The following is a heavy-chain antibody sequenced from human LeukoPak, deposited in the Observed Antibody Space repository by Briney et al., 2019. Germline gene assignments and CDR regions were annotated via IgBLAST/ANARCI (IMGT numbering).Heavy chain of an antibody. V-gene: IGHV4-30-4*01. J-gene: IGHJ4*02. CDR3: ARALYSMTTVTTEYWFDY. D-gene: IGHD4-17*01. CDR1: GGSISSGDYY. Sequence: KASQTLSLTCTVSGGSISSGDYYWSWIRQPPGKGLEWIGYIYYSGSTYYNPSLQSRVIISVDTSKNQFSLNLTSVTAADTAVYYCARALYSMTTVTTEYWFDYWGQGTLVTVSS. CDR2: IYYSGST.